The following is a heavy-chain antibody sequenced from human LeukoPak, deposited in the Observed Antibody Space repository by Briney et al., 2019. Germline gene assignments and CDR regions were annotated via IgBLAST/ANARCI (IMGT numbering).Heavy chain of an antibody. J-gene: IGHJ4*02. V-gene: IGHV3-7*03. CDR1: GFTFRTYW. CDR2: IKQDGNEK. Sequence: GGSLRLSCAASGFTFRTYWMSWVRQAPGKGLEWVANIKQDGNEKYYVDSVKGRFTISRDNSKNSLDLQMNSLRAEDTAVYYCAKDYSSGWYGGKLFDYWGQGTLVTVSS. D-gene: IGHD6-19*01. CDR3: AKDYSSGWYGGKLFDY.